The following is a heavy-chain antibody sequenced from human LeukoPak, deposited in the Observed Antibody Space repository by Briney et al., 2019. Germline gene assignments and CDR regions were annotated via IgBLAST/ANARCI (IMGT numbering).Heavy chain of an antibody. CDR3: ARRSVVGATISFDY. D-gene: IGHD1-26*01. Sequence: SETLSLTCTVSGGSISSYYWSWIRQPPGKGLEWIGYIYYSGSTNYNPSLKSRVTISVDTSKNQFSLKLSSVTAADTAVYYCARRSVVGATISFDYWGQGTLVTVSS. V-gene: IGHV4-59*01. CDR2: IYYSGST. J-gene: IGHJ4*02. CDR1: GGSISSYY.